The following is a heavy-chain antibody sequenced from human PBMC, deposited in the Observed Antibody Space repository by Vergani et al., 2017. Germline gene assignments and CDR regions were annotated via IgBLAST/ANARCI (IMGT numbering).Heavy chain of an antibody. Sequence: QMQLQESGPGLVKASETLSLTCTVSGDSIISRSYYWGWIRQPPGKGLEWIGSIYNSGNGDSSSSLKSCVTISAETSKNQFSLRLTSVTAADTAVYYCASGKYYSDSTSHFRGRYFDVWGRGTLVTVPS. CDR2: IYNSGNG. J-gene: IGHJ2*01. CDR1: GDSIISRSYY. V-gene: IGHV4-39*01. D-gene: IGHD3-16*01. CDR3: ASGKYYSDSTSHFRGRYFDV.